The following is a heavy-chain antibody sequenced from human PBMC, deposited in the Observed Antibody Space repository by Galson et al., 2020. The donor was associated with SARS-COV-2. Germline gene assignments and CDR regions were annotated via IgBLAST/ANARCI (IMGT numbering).Heavy chain of an antibody. CDR3: ASSYYDDVWGSYLRA. CDR2: IDTTGST. J-gene: IGHJ5*02. CDR1: GRSISSAGYY. Sequence: SETLSLTCTVSGRSISSAGYYCSWIRQPAGKGLELIGRIDTTGSTNYNPSLKSRVTISVDTSKNQFSLELISVTAADTAVYYCASSYYDDVWGSYLRAWGQGTLVTVSS. D-gene: IGHD3-16*02. V-gene: IGHV4-61*02.